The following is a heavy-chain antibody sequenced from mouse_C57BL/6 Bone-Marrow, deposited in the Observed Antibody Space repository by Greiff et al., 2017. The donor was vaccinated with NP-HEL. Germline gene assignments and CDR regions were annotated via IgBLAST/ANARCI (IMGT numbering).Heavy chain of an antibody. CDR1: GYTFTSYG. J-gene: IGHJ1*03. Sequence: QVQLQQSGAELARPGASVKLSCKASGYTFTSYGISWVKQRTGQGLEWIGEIYPRSGNTYYNEKFKGKATLTADKSSSTAYMELRSLTSEDSAVYFWAREAPGSYFDVWGTGTTVTVSS. CDR3: AREAPGSYFDV. V-gene: IGHV1-81*01. CDR2: IYPRSGNT.